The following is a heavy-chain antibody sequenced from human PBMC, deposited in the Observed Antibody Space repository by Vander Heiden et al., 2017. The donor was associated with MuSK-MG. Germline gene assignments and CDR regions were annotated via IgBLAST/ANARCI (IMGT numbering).Heavy chain of an antibody. CDR2: IYHSGST. J-gene: IGHJ4*02. CDR3: ARGEMAFADY. Sequence: QVQLQESGPGLVKPSETLSLTCAVSGYSISSGYYWGWIRQPPGKGLEWIGSIYHSGSTYYNPSLKSRVTISVDTSKNQFSLKLSSVTAADTAVYYCARGEMAFADYWGQGTLVTVSS. CDR1: GYSISSGYY. D-gene: IGHD3-10*01. V-gene: IGHV4-38-2*01.